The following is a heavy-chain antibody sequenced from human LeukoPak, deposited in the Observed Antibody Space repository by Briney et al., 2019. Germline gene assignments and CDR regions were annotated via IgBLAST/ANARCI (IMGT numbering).Heavy chain of an antibody. V-gene: IGHV3-48*03. CDR1: GFTFSSYE. Sequence: GGSLRLSCAASGFTFSSYEMNWVRQAPGKGLEWVSYISSSGSTIYYADSVRGRFTISRDNAKNSLYLQMNSLRVEDTAVYYCASTRIAARLSNFDYWGQGTLVTVSS. CDR3: ASTRIAARLSNFDY. J-gene: IGHJ4*02. D-gene: IGHD6-6*01. CDR2: ISSSGSTI.